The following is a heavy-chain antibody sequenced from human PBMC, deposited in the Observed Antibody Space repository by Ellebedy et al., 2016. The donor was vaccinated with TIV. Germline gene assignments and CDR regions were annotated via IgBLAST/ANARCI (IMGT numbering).Heavy chain of an antibody. CDR3: AKEYYGSGSYYSPYNWFDP. D-gene: IGHD3-10*01. CDR1: GFTFDDYA. Sequence: GESLKISCEASGFTFDDYAMHWVRQAPGKGLEWVSLISGDGGSTYYADSVKGRFTISRDNSKNSLYLQMNSLRTEDTALYYCAKEYYGSGSYYSPYNWFDPWGQGTLVTVSS. V-gene: IGHV3-43*02. CDR2: ISGDGGST. J-gene: IGHJ5*02.